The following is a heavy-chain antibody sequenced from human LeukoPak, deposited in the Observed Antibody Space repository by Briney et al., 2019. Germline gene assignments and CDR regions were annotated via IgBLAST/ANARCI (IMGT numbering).Heavy chain of an antibody. V-gene: IGHV4-30-4*01. J-gene: IGHJ4*02. CDR2: IYYSGST. CDR1: GGSISSGDYY. CDR3: ARDWNYYGSGSSGKAGFDY. Sequence: PSQTLSLTCTVSGGSISSGDYYWSWIRQPPGKGLEWIGYIYYSGSTYYNPSLKSRVTISVDTSKNQFSLKLSSVTAADTAVYYCARDWNYYGSGSSGKAGFDYWGQGTLVAVSS. D-gene: IGHD3-10*01.